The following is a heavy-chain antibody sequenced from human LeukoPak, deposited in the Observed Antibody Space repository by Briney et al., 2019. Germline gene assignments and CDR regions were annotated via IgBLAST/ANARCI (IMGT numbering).Heavy chain of an antibody. D-gene: IGHD3-22*01. CDR1: GFTFSSYA. J-gene: IGHJ4*02. CDR3: XXXXXYDSSGPDDY. CDR2: ISGSGGST. Sequence: PGGSLRLSCAASGFTFSSYAMSWVRQAPGKGLEWVSAISGSGGSTYYADSVKGRFTISRDNSKNTLYLQMNSLRAEDTAVYYCXXXXXYDSSGPDDYWGQGTLVTVSS. V-gene: IGHV3-23*01.